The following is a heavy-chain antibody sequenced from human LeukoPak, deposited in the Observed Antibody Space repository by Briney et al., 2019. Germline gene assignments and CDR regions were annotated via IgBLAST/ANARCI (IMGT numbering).Heavy chain of an antibody. D-gene: IGHD6-13*01. Sequence: ASVKVSCKASGYTFTGYYMHRVRQAPGQGLEWMGIINPSGGSTSYAQKFQDRVTMTRDTSTSTVYMELSSLRSEDTAVYYCARAPYSSSWYDYWGQGTLVTVSS. CDR1: GYTFTGYY. CDR3: ARAPYSSSWYDY. CDR2: INPSGGST. J-gene: IGHJ4*02. V-gene: IGHV1-46*01.